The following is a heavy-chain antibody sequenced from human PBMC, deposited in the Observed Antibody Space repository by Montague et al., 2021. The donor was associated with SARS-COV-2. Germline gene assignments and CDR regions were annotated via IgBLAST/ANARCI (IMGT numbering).Heavy chain of an antibody. J-gene: IGHJ4*02. V-gene: IGHV4-61*01. CDR1: GASVASGNFY. Sequence: SETLSLTCTVSGASVASGNFYWSWIRQPPGKGLEWIGYMYYTGHTNYNPSLESRVTMPVDPSKDQFSLTLTSVTAADTAVYYCARSRAYVPSRQGFDYWGQGALVTVSS. CDR3: ARSRAYVPSRQGFDY. CDR2: MYYTGHT. D-gene: IGHD3-10*02.